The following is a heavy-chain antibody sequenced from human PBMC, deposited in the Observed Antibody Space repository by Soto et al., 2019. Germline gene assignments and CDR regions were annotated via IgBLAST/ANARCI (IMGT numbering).Heavy chain of an antibody. CDR2: ISSSGGST. D-gene: IGHD2-2*01. Sequence: EVQLLESGGGLVQPGGSLRLSCAASGFTFAKSAMGWVRQAPGKGLEWVSAISSSGGSTSYADSVKGRFTISRDNSKNTLYLQMNSLRAEDTAVYYCAKDLKDCSSTSCLPYVPDHYYYMDVWGKGTTVTVSS. CDR1: GFTFAKSA. CDR3: AKDLKDCSSTSCLPYVPDHYYYMDV. J-gene: IGHJ6*03. V-gene: IGHV3-23*01.